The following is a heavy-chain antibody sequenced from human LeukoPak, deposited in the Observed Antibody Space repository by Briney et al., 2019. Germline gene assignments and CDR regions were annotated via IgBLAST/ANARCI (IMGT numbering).Heavy chain of an antibody. CDR1: GFTFSSYA. Sequence: PGGSLRLSCAASGFTFSSYAMSWVRQAPGQGLEWVSAISGSGDSTYYGDSVKGRFTISRDNSKNTLYLQMNSLRAEDTAVYYCAKTRPLDSSSWSHGDYWGQETLVTVSS. J-gene: IGHJ4*02. CDR2: ISGSGDST. CDR3: AKTRPLDSSSWSHGDY. D-gene: IGHD6-13*01. V-gene: IGHV3-23*01.